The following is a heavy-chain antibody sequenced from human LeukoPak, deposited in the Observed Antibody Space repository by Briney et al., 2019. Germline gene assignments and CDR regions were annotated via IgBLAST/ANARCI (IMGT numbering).Heavy chain of an antibody. CDR2: INHSGTT. D-gene: IGHD2-15*01. Sequence: SETLSLTYAVFGSSFSGSYWRWIRQSPANALEWTGEINHSGTTNYHPSLKSRLIMSVDTSKNQFSLKLSSVSAADTAVYYCAREACSSGSCDAFDIWGQGTMVTVSS. J-gene: IGHJ3*02. V-gene: IGHV4-34*01. CDR3: AREACSSGSCDAFDI. CDR1: GSSFSGSY.